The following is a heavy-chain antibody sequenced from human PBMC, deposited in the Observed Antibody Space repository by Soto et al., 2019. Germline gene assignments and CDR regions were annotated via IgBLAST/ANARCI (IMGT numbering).Heavy chain of an antibody. CDR3: ARGSSSGRTPFDY. V-gene: IGHV3-64*01. CDR1: GFTFSSYA. Sequence: PGGSLRLSCAASGFTFSSYAMHWVRQAPGKGLEYVSAISSNGGSTYYANSVKGRFTISRDNSKNTLYLQMGSLRAEDMAVYYCARGSSSGRTPFDYWGQGTLVTVSS. J-gene: IGHJ4*02. CDR2: ISSNGGST. D-gene: IGHD6-19*01.